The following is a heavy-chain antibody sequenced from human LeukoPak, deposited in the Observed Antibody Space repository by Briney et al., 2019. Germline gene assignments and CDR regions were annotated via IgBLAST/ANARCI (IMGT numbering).Heavy chain of an antibody. CDR3: AKGYSFGCCNYYYMDA. CDR2: LRYDGSNK. V-gene: IGHV3-30*02. D-gene: IGHD5-18*01. CDR1: GFTFISYG. Sequence: GGSLRLSCAASGFTFISYGMHWVRQAPGKGLEWVAFLRYDGSNKYYADSVKGRFTISRDNSKNTLYLQMNSLRAEDTALYYCAKGYSFGCCNYYYMDAWGKGTTVTVSS. J-gene: IGHJ6*03.